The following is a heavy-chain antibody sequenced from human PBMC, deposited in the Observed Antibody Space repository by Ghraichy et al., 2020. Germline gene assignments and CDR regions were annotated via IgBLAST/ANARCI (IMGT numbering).Heavy chain of an antibody. D-gene: IGHD6-19*01. V-gene: IGHV1-46*01. Sequence: ASVKVSCKASGYTFTSYYMHWVRQAPGQGLEWMGIINPSGGSTSYAQKFQGRVTMTRDTSTSTVYMELSSLRSEDTAVYYCARGEQWLVHYYYYGMDVWGQGTTVTVSS. CDR3: ARGEQWLVHYYYYGMDV. CDR2: INPSGGST. J-gene: IGHJ6*02. CDR1: GYTFTSYY.